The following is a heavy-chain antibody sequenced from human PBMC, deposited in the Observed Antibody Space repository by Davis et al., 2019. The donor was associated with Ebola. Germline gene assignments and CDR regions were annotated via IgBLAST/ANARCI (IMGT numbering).Heavy chain of an antibody. CDR3: AREGWHLRVNYGMDV. D-gene: IGHD2-15*01. CDR2: ISAYNGNT. CDR1: GYTFTSYG. J-gene: IGHJ6*02. V-gene: IGHV1-18*04. Sequence: AASVKVSCKASGYTFTSYGISWVRQAPGQGLEWMGWISAYNGNTNYVQKLQGRVTMTTDTSTSTAYMELRSLGSDDTAVYYCAREGWHLRVNYGMDVWGQGTTVTVSS.